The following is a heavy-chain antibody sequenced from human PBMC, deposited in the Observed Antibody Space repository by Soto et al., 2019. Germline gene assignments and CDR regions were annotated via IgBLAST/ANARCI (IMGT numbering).Heavy chain of an antibody. CDR1: GFTFSIYS. D-gene: IGHD2-15*01. CDR3: ARDSVFYGSTGDFDY. J-gene: IGHJ4*02. CDR2: IKQDGSET. Sequence: GGSLRLSCAASGFTFSIYSMNWVRQSPGKGLEWVANIKQDGSETYYVDSVKGRFTISRDNAKNSLYLQMSSLRAEDTAVYYCARDSVFYGSTGDFDYWGQGTVVTVSS. V-gene: IGHV3-7*01.